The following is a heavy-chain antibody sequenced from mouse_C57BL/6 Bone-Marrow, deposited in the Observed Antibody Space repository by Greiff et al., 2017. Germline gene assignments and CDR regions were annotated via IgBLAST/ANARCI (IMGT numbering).Heavy chain of an antibody. V-gene: IGHV5-9-1*02. Sequence: EVQLVESGEGLVKPGGSLKLSCAASGFTFSSYAMSWVRQTPEKRLEWVAYISSGGDYIYYADTVKGRFTLSRDNARNTLYLQMSSLKSEDTVMYYCTRDGGDGAMDYWGQGTSVTVSS. J-gene: IGHJ4*01. D-gene: IGHD2-3*01. CDR3: TRDGGDGAMDY. CDR2: ISSGGDYI. CDR1: GFTFSSYA.